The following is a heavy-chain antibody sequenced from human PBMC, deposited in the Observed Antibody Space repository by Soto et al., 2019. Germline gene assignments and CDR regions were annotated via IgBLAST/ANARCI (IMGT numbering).Heavy chain of an antibody. D-gene: IGHD7-27*01. CDR3: ARGAGLNWGLPIGRGSFLDY. V-gene: IGHV3-21*01. CDR1: GFTFSSYS. Sequence: GGSLRLSCAASGFTFSSYSMNWVRQAPGKGLEWVSSISSSSSYIYYADSVKGRFTISRDNAKNSLYLQMNSLRAEDTAVYYCARGAGLNWGLPIGRGSFLDYWGQGTLVTVSS. CDR2: ISSSSSYI. J-gene: IGHJ4*02.